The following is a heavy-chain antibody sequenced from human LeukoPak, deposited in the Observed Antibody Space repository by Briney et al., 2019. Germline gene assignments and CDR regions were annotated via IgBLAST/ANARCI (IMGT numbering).Heavy chain of an antibody. CDR3: ARLGGIAEAVDI. Sequence: SETLSLTCAVSGGSISSGGYYWSWIRQPPGKGLEWIGEINHSGSTNYNPSLKSRVTISVDTSKNQFSLKLSSVTAADTAVYYCARLGGIAEAVDIWGQGTMVTVSS. CDR2: INHSGST. CDR1: GGSISSGGYY. J-gene: IGHJ3*02. V-gene: IGHV4-34*01. D-gene: IGHD6-13*01.